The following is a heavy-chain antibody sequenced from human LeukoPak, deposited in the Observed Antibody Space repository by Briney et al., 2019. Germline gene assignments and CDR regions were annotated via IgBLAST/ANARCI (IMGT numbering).Heavy chain of an antibody. J-gene: IGHJ6*03. CDR2: IYSGGST. Sequence: PGGSLRLSCAASGFTVSSNYMSWVRQAPGKGLEWVSVIYSGGSTYYADSVKGRFTISRDNSKNTLYLQMNSRRAECTAVYYCAREWAGAYYYYYMDVWGKGTTVTVSS. CDR1: GFTVSSNY. D-gene: IGHD6-19*01. CDR3: AREWAGAYYYYYMDV. V-gene: IGHV3-66*01.